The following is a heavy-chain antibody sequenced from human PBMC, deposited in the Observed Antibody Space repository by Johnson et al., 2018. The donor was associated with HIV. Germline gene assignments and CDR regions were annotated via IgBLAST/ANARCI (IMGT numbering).Heavy chain of an antibody. CDR2: IFSRGST. V-gene: IGHV3-66*01. CDR3: ARACRDGYTCDVFDI. Sequence: VQLLESGGGVVQPGRSLRLSCAASGFTFSSYAMHWVRQAPGKGLEWVSVIFSRGSTYYADSVKGRFTISRDNSKNTLYLQMNSLRAEDTAVFYCARACRDGYTCDVFDIWGQGTMVTVSS. J-gene: IGHJ3*02. CDR1: GFTFSSYA. D-gene: IGHD5-24*01.